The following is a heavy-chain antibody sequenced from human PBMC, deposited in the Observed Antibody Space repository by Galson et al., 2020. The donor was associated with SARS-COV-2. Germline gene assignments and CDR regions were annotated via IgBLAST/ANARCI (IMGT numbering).Heavy chain of an antibody. CDR2: IYYSGST. CDR3: ARVYYDFGPGGYFDY. Sequence: SETLSLTCTVSGGSISSSSYYWGWIRQPPGKGLEWIGSIYYSGSTYYNPSLKSRVTISVDTSKNQFSLKLSSVTAADTAVYYCARVYYDFGPGGYFDYWGQGTLVTVSS. V-gene: IGHV4-39*07. J-gene: IGHJ4*02. D-gene: IGHD3-3*01. CDR1: GGSISSSSYY.